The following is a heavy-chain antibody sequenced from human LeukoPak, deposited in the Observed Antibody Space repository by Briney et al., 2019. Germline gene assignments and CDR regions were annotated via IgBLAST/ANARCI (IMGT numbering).Heavy chain of an antibody. Sequence: SETLSLTCTVSGGSISSSSYYWGWIRQPPGKGLEWIGSIYYSGSTYYNPSLKSRVTISVDTSKNQFSLKLSSVTAADTAVYYCATLKGQQLVAFDYWGQGTLVTVSS. CDR3: ATLKGQQLVAFDY. J-gene: IGHJ4*02. CDR1: GGSISSSSYY. D-gene: IGHD6-13*01. CDR2: IYYSGST. V-gene: IGHV4-39*01.